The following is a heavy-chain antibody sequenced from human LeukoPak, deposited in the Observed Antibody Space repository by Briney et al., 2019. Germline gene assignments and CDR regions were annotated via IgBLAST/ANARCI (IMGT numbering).Heavy chain of an antibody. CDR1: GGSISSYY. Sequence: PSETLSLTCTVSGGSISSYYWSWIRQPAGKGLEWIGRIYTSGSTNYNPSLKSRVTMSVDTSKNQFSLKLSSVTAADTAVYYCARGIYCRSTSCYYYYYYVDVWGKGTTVTVSS. D-gene: IGHD2-2*01. V-gene: IGHV4-4*07. J-gene: IGHJ6*03. CDR2: IYTSGST. CDR3: ARGIYCRSTSCYYYYYYVDV.